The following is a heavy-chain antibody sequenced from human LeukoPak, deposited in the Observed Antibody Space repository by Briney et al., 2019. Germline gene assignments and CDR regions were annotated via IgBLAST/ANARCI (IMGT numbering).Heavy chain of an antibody. J-gene: IGHJ4*02. CDR2: ISYDGSNK. CDR3: ASLWFGELSDFDY. Sequence: GGSLRLSCAASGFTFSSYAMHWVRQAPGKGLEWVAVISYDGSNKYYADSMKGRFTISRDNSKNTLYLQMNSLRAEDTAVYYCASLWFGELSDFDYWGQGTLVTVSS. CDR1: GFTFSSYA. V-gene: IGHV3-30*04. D-gene: IGHD3-10*01.